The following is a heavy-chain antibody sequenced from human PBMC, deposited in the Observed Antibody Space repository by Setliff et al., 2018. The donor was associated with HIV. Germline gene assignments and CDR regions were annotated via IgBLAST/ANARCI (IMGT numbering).Heavy chain of an antibody. J-gene: IGHJ6*03. CDR2: INVNSGGT. CDR1: GYLFTGYY. Sequence: ASVKVSCKASGYLFTGYYMHWVRQAPGQGLEWMGWINVNSGGTKYAQKLQGRVTMTTDTSTRTAYMELRSLRSDDTAVYYCARGRSSGWYAGRSYYYYMDVWGKGTTVTVSS. V-gene: IGHV1-2*02. CDR3: ARGRSSGWYAGRSYYYYMDV. D-gene: IGHD6-19*01.